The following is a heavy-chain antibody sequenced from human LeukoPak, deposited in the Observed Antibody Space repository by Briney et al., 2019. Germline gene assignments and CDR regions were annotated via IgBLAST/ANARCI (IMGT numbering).Heavy chain of an antibody. CDR2: ISYDGSNN. CDR1: GFTFSSYG. CDR3: VKEAYSYGYFDY. D-gene: IGHD5-18*01. Sequence: AGGSLRLSCAASGFTFSSYGMHWVRQAPGKGLEWVAVISYDGSNNYYTDSVKGRFTISRDNSKNTLYLQMNSLRAEDTAVYCCVKEAYSYGYFDYWGQGTLVSVSS. J-gene: IGHJ4*02. V-gene: IGHV3-30*18.